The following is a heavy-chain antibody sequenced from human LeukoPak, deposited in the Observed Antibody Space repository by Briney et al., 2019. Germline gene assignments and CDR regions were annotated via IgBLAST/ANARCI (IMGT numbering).Heavy chain of an antibody. Sequence: GGSLRLSCAASGFTFSSYWMHWVRQAPGKGLVWVSRIKSDGSTNYADSVKGRFTISRDNAENTVSLQMNSLRAEDTGVYYCARAPSEIGGYYPEYFRHWGQGTLVTVSS. J-gene: IGHJ1*01. CDR1: GFTFSSYW. D-gene: IGHD3-22*01. CDR2: IKSDGST. V-gene: IGHV3-74*01. CDR3: ARAPSEIGGYYPEYFRH.